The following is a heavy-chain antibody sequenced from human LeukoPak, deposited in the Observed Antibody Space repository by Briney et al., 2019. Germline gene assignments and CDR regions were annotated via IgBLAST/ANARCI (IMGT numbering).Heavy chain of an antibody. CDR3: AIEAFFYDSSGP. CDR2: IYNSDST. D-gene: IGHD3-22*01. CDR1: GFTVGTNY. Sequence: PGGSLRLSCAASGFTVGTNYMSWVRQAPGKGLEWVSIIYNSDSTYYADSVKGRFTISRDNSKNTLYLQMNSLRAEDTAMYYCAIEAFFYDSSGPWGQGTLVTVSS. V-gene: IGHV3-66*01. J-gene: IGHJ4*02.